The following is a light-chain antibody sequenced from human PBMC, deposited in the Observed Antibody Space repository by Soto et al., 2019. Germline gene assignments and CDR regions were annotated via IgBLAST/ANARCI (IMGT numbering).Light chain of an antibody. J-gene: IGKJ1*01. CDR3: QQRSNWPVT. V-gene: IGKV3-11*01. CDR2: DAS. CDR1: QCVSNF. Sequence: EIVLTQSPATLSLSPGERDTLSCRASQCVSNFFAWYQQKTGQAPRLLIYDASSRATGIPARFSGSGSGTEFTLTISSLEPEDFAVYYCQQRSNWPVTFGQGTRVEI.